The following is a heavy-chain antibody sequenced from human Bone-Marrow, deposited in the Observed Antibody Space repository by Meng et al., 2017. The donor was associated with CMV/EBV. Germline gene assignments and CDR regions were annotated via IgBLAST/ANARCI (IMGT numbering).Heavy chain of an antibody. CDR1: GFTFSSYA. D-gene: IGHD3-22*01. CDR3: TREYRYYYESSGYYSQPNFDC. V-gene: IGHV3-49*04. Sequence: GESLKISCAASGFTFSSYAMHWVRQAPGKGLEWVGFIRSKTFGGTTDYAASVKGRFTISRDDSKSIAYLQMNSLKTEDTAVYYCTREYRYYYESSGYYSQPNFDCWGQGTLVTVSS. CDR2: IRSKTFGGTT. J-gene: IGHJ4*02.